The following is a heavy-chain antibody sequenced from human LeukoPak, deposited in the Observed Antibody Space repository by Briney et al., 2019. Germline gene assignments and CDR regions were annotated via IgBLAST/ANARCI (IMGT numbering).Heavy chain of an antibody. V-gene: IGHV3-20*04. D-gene: IGHD2/OR15-2a*01. CDR3: ARSDYFHN. CDR2: SKYDGSTK. CDR1: GFTFDDYA. Sequence: GGSLRLSCAASGFTFDDYAMRWVRQAPGKGLMWVSQSKYDGSTKSYAASVRGRFTISRDNAKNTLYLHMDSLRAEDTAVYYCARSDYFHNWGQGTMVVVSA. J-gene: IGHJ3*01.